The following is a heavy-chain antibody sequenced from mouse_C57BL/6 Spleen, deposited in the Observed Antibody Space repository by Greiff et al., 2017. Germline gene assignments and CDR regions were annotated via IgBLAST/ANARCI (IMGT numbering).Heavy chain of an antibody. Sequence: VQLQQSGPELVKPGASVKISCKASGYSFTGYYMNWVKQSPEKSLECIGEINPSTGGTTYNQKFKAKATLTVDKSSSTAYMQLKSLTSEDSAVYYCARTGYYGSSPFDYWGQGTTLTVSS. CDR1: GYSFTGYY. CDR2: INPSTGGT. V-gene: IGHV1-42*01. J-gene: IGHJ2*01. CDR3: ARTGYYGSSPFDY. D-gene: IGHD1-1*01.